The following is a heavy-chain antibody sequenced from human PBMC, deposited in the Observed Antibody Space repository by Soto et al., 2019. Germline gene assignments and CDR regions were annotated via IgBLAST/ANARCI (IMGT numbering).Heavy chain of an antibody. J-gene: IGHJ3*01. Sequence: ASVKVSCKASGYAFGAYYIYWVRQAPGQGLEWMGYINPHGGGARYVQEFRDRLTVTTDTPKDIAYMELRSLTSDDTAIYYCAKDRVRTPNGADSFDVWGQGTSVTVSS. D-gene: IGHD2-8*01. CDR1: GYAFGAYY. CDR3: AKDRVRTPNGADSFDV. V-gene: IGHV1-2*02. CDR2: INPHGGGA.